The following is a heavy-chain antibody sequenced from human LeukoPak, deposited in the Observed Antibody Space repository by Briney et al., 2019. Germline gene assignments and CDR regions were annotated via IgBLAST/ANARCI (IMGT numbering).Heavy chain of an antibody. J-gene: IGHJ5*02. CDR3: ARSLMVRGVPNWFDP. V-gene: IGHV5-51*01. D-gene: IGHD3-10*01. CDR2: IYPGDSDT. CDR1: GYIFTSYW. Sequence: GESLKISCKGSGYIFTSYWIGWVRQMPGKGLEWMGIIYPGDSDTRYSPSFQGQVTISADKSISTAYLQWSSLKASDTAMYYCARSLMVRGVPNWFDPWGQGTLVTVSS.